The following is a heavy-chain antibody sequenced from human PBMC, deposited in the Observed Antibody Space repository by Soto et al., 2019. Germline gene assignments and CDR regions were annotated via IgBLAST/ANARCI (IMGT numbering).Heavy chain of an antibody. CDR1: GFTFTSSA. CDR3: AADHPNWNYDSYYHYYGMDV. CDR2: IVVGSGNT. V-gene: IGHV1-58*01. J-gene: IGHJ6*02. Sequence: ASVKVSCKASGFTFTSSAVQWVRQARGQRLEWIGWIVVGSGNTNYAQKFQERVTITRDMSTSTAYMELSSLRSEDTAVYYCAADHPNWNYDSYYHYYGMDVWGQGTTVTVS. D-gene: IGHD1-7*01.